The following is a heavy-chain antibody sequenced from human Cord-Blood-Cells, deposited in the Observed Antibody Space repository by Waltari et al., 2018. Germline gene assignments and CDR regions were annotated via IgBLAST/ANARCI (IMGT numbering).Heavy chain of an antibody. D-gene: IGHD3-10*01. Sequence: QVQLQQWGAGLLKPSETLSLTCAVYGGSFSGYYWRRIRQPPGQGLEWIGDINHGGSTNYNPSLKSRVTISVDTSKNQFSLKLSSVTAADTAVYYCARLGEFDYWGQGTLVTVSS. CDR3: ARLGEFDY. V-gene: IGHV4-34*01. CDR2: INHGGST. J-gene: IGHJ4*02. CDR1: GGSFSGYY.